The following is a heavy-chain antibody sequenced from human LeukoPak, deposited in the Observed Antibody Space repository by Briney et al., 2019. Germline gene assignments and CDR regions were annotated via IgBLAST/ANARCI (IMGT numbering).Heavy chain of an antibody. J-gene: IGHJ6*02. Sequence: ASVKVSCKASGYTFTSYDINWVRQATGQGLEWMGWMNPNSGNTGYAQKFQGRVTMTRNTSISTAYMELSSLRSEDTAVYYCAKIGRYGSGSYYVTDYYYGMDVWGQGTTVTVSS. CDR3: AKIGRYGSGSYYVTDYYYGMDV. V-gene: IGHV1-8*01. CDR2: MNPNSGNT. CDR1: GYTFTSYD. D-gene: IGHD3-10*01.